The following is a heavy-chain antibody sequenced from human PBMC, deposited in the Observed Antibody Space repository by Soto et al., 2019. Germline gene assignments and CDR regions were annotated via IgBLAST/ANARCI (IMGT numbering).Heavy chain of an antibody. V-gene: IGHV5-51*01. D-gene: IGHD3-10*01. Sequence: PGESLKISCKGSGYSFTSYWIGWVRQMPGKGLEWMGIIYPGDSDTRYSPSFQGQVTISADKSISTAYLQWSSLKASDTAMYYCATHRYGSGSYYNPYYYGMDVWGQATTVTVYS. CDR1: GYSFTSYW. CDR3: ATHRYGSGSYYNPYYYGMDV. J-gene: IGHJ6*02. CDR2: IYPGDSDT.